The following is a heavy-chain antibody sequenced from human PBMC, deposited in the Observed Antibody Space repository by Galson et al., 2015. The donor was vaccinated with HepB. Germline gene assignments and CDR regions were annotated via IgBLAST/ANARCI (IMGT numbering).Heavy chain of an antibody. V-gene: IGHV3-23*01. CDR1: GFTFSSYA. Sequence: SLRLSCAASGFTFSSYAMSWVRQAPGKGLEWVSAISGSGGSTYYADSVKGRFTISRDNSKNTLYLQMNSLRAEDTAVYYCAKDLYDYVWGSYRSDAFDIWGQGTMVTVSS. CDR2: ISGSGGST. J-gene: IGHJ3*02. CDR3: AKDLYDYVWGSYRSDAFDI. D-gene: IGHD3-16*02.